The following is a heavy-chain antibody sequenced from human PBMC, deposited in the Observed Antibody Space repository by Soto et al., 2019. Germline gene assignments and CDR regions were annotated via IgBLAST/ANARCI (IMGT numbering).Heavy chain of an antibody. J-gene: IGHJ6*03. Sequence: SETLSLTCTVSGGSISSGGYYWSWIRQHPGKGLEWIGYIYYSGSTYYNPSLKSRVTISVDTSKNQFSLKLSSVAAADTAVYYCAREVVVVPAAINYYYYYMDVWGKGTTVTVSS. D-gene: IGHD2-2*02. CDR3: AREVVVVPAAINYYYYYMDV. CDR1: GGSISSGGYY. V-gene: IGHV4-31*03. CDR2: IYYSGST.